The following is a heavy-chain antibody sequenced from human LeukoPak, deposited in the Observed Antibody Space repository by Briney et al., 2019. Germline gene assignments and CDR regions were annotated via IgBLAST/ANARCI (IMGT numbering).Heavy chain of an antibody. V-gene: IGHV4-59*08. CDR2: IYYSGST. J-gene: IGHJ6*02. CDR3: ARQDIVVVPAGYGTDV. CDR1: GGSISSYY. Sequence: SSETLSLTCTVSGGSISSYYWSWIRQPPGKGLEWIGYIYYSGSTNYNPSLKSRVTISVDTSKSQFSLKLSSVTAADTAVYYCARQDIVVVPAGYGTDVWGQGTTVTVSS. D-gene: IGHD2-2*01.